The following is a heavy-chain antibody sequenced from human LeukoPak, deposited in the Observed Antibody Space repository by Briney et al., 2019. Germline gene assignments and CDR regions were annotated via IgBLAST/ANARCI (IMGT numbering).Heavy chain of an antibody. Sequence: GGSLRLSCAASGFTFSSYSMNWVRQAPGKGLEWISYISETSSFIYYADSVKGRFTISRDNAMNSLYLQMNSLRAEDTAVYYCASRRSAYCGGDCPEGYWGQGTLVTVSS. CDR3: ASRRSAYCGGDCPEGY. CDR2: ISETSSFI. V-gene: IGHV3-21*05. CDR1: GFTFSSYS. D-gene: IGHD2-21*02. J-gene: IGHJ4*02.